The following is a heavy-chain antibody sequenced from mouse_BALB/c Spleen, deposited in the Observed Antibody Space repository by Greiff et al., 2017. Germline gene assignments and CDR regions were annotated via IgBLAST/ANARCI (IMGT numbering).Heavy chain of an antibody. Sequence: EVHLVESGGGLVQPGGSRTLSCAASGFTFSSFGMHWVRQAPEKGLEWVAYISSGSSTIYYADTVKGRFTISRDNPKNTLFLQMTSLRSEDTAMYYCARSRMGSYYFDYWGQGTTLTVSS. J-gene: IGHJ2*01. V-gene: IGHV5-17*02. CDR1: GFTFSSFG. D-gene: IGHD2-3*01. CDR3: ARSRMGSYYFDY. CDR2: ISSGSSTI.